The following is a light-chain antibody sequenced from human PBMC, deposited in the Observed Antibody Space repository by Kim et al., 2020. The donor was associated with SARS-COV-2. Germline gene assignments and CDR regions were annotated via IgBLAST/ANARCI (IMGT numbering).Light chain of an antibody. CDR3: QVWDSSSDHWV. CDR1: NKGSKR. J-gene: IGLJ2*01. V-gene: IGLV3-21*04. CDR2: YDS. Sequence: APGKKAGITSGGKNKGSKRWPWYQQKTGEAPVLVIYYDSDRPSGMPEGFSGANSGNTATLTTSRVEAGDEADYYCQVWDSSSDHWVFGGGTQLTVL.